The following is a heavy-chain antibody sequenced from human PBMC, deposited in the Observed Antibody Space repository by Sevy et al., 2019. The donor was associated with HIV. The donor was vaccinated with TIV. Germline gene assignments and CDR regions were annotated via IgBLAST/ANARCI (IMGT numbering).Heavy chain of an antibody. Sequence: RGCLRLSCAASGFTFSGSAMHWVRQASGKGLERVGRIRSKANSYATAYAASVKGRFTISRDDSKNTAYLQMNSLKTEDTAVHYCTRPGAAAGWDYWGQGTLVSVSS. V-gene: IGHV3-73*01. J-gene: IGHJ4*02. CDR2: IRSKANSYAT. CDR3: TRPGAAAGWDY. D-gene: IGHD6-19*01. CDR1: GFTFSGSA.